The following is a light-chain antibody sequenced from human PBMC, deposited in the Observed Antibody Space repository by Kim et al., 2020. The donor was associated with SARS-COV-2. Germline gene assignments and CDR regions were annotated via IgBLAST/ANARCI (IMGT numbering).Light chain of an antibody. J-gene: IGLJ1*01. Sequence: LGQTVRITCQGDSLRSYYASWYQQKPGQAPVLVIYGKNNRPSGIPDRFSGSSAGNTASLTITGAQAEDEADYYCNSRDSSGNHHYVFGTGTRSPS. V-gene: IGLV3-19*01. CDR3: NSRDSSGNHHYV. CDR1: SLRSYY. CDR2: GKN.